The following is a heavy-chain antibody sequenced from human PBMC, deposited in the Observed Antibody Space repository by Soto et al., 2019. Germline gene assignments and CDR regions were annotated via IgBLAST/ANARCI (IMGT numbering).Heavy chain of an antibody. CDR1: GGSISSYY. CDR2: MYDSGST. D-gene: IGHD3-10*01. Sequence: SETLSLTCTVSGGSISSYYWSWIRQPPGKGLEWIGYMYDSGSTRYNPSLSSRVTISVDTSKNQFSLKLRSVTAADTAVYYCARNMAYGGQGTRVTVSS. V-gene: IGHV4-4*09. J-gene: IGHJ4*02. CDR3: ARNMAY.